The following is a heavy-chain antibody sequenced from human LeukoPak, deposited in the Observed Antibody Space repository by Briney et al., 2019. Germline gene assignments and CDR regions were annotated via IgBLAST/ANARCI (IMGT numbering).Heavy chain of an antibody. CDR2: ISGSGGTT. V-gene: IGHV3-23*01. J-gene: IGHJ4*02. CDR1: GFTFSSYG. CDR3: AKGGGYNYNYPFDY. D-gene: IGHD5-24*01. Sequence: PGGSLRLSCAASGFTFSSYGMSWVRQAPGKGLEWVATISGSGGTTYYADSVKGRFTISRDNSKNTLYVQMNSLRAEDTAVYYCAKGGGYNYNYPFDYWGQGTLVTVSS.